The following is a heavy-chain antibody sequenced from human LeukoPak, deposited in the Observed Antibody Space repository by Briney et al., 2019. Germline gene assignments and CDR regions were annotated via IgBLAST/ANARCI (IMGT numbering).Heavy chain of an antibody. CDR1: GFSFSSNA. CDR2: ISNNGGRT. Sequence: GGSLRLSCTGSGFSFSSNAMSWVRQAPGRGLEWVSAISNNGGRTDYADSVKGRFTTSRDNSKSTLYLHMDSLRAEDTAVYYCARDEDTSALSEYWGQGTLVTVSS. CDR3: ARDEDTSALSEY. V-gene: IGHV3-23*01. J-gene: IGHJ4*02. D-gene: IGHD2/OR15-2a*01.